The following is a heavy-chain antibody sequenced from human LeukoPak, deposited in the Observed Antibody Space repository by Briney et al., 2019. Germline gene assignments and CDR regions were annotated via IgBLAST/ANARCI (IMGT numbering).Heavy chain of an antibody. J-gene: IGHJ5*02. CDR1: GGSISSYC. D-gene: IGHD3-3*01. Sequence: PSETLSLTCTVSGGSISSYCWSWIRQPPGKGLEWIGYIYYSGSTNYNPSLKSRVTISVDTSKNQFSLKLSSVTAADTAVYYCARGGYYDFWSGTSYWFDPWGQGTLVTVSS. V-gene: IGHV4-59*01. CDR3: ARGGYYDFWSGTSYWFDP. CDR2: IYYSGST.